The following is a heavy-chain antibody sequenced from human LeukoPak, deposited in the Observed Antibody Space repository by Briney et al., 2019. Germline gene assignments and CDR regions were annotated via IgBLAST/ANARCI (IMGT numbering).Heavy chain of an antibody. CDR3: ARIYSSSSGYYFDY. CDR1: GYSISSGYY. CDR2: IYHSGST. Sequence: SETLSLTCAVSGYSISSGYYWGWIRPPPGKGLEWIGNIYHSGSTYYNPSLKSRVTISLDKSKNQFSLKLSSVTAADTAVYYCARIYSSSSGYYFDYWGQGTLVTVSS. J-gene: IGHJ4*02. D-gene: IGHD6-6*01. V-gene: IGHV4-38-2*01.